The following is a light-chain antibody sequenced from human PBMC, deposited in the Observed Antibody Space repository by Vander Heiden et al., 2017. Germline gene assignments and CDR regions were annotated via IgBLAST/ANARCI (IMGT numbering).Light chain of an antibody. CDR1: QSIDNF. Sequence: DIQMTQSPSSLSASVGDRVTITCRASQSIDNFLNWYLQKPGKAPRLLIYAASKLESWVPSRFSGSGSGTHFSLTISSLQPEDSATYFCQQSYSSPRITFGLGTRLEIE. J-gene: IGKJ5*01. CDR3: QQSYSSPRIT. CDR2: AAS. V-gene: IGKV1-39*01.